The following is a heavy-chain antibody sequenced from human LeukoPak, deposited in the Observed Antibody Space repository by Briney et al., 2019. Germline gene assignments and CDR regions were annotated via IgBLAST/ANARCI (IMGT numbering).Heavy chain of an antibody. D-gene: IGHD3-22*01. CDR1: GGSISNYY. CDR2: IYYSGST. CDR3: ARVIPAHPSGYSFDY. J-gene: IGHJ4*02. V-gene: IGHV4-59*01. Sequence: TSETLSLTCTVSGGSISNYYWSWIRQPPGKGLEWIGYIYYSGSTNYNPSLKSRVTISVDTSKNQFSLKLSSVTAADTAVYYCARVIPAHPSGYSFDYWGQGTLVTVSS.